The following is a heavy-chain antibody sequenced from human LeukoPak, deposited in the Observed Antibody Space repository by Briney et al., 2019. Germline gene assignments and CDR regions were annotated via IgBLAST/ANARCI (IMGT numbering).Heavy chain of an antibody. Sequence: GRSLRLSCAASGFTFSRYDMSWVRQAPDKGLEWEAFISYDGSNKYYADSVKGRFTISRDNSKNTLYLQMNSLRPEDTAVYYCARAEYTTSPRIDYWGQGTLVTVSS. CDR2: ISYDGSNK. V-gene: IGHV3-30-3*01. D-gene: IGHD6-6*01. CDR1: GFTFSRYD. CDR3: ARAEYTTSPRIDY. J-gene: IGHJ4*02.